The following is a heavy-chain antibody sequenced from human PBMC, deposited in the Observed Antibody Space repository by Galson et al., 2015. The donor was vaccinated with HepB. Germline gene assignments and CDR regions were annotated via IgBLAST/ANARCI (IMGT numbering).Heavy chain of an antibody. D-gene: IGHD2-2*01. Sequence: SLRLSCAASGFTFSSYAMHWVRQAPGKGLEWVTVISYDGSNKYYADSVKGRFTISRDNSKNTLYLQMNSLRAEDTAVYYCARGVHRHCSSTSCYVGKDYWGQGTLVTVSS. CDR3: ARGVHRHCSSTSCYVGKDY. V-gene: IGHV3-30-3*01. CDR2: ISYDGSNK. CDR1: GFTFSSYA. J-gene: IGHJ4*02.